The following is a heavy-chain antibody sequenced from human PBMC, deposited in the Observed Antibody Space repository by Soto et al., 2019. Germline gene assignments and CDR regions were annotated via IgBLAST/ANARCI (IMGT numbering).Heavy chain of an antibody. Sequence: SVKVSCKASGYTSTNYGVSWVRQAPGQRLEWIGWIVVGSGNTNYAQKFQERVTITRDMSTSTAYMELSSLRSEDTAVYYCAADYYYDSSGYYGYAFDIWGQGTMVTVSS. CDR1: GYTSTNYG. CDR2: IVVGSGNT. D-gene: IGHD3-22*01. CDR3: AADYYYDSSGYYGYAFDI. J-gene: IGHJ3*02. V-gene: IGHV1-58*01.